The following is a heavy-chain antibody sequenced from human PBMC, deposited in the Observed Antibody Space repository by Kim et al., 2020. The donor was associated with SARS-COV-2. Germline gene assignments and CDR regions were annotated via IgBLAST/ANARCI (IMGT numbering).Heavy chain of an antibody. CDR3: AKAPGARQYYDFWSGYHSGPVGGPGYYYYGMDV. V-gene: IGHV3-43*02. J-gene: IGHJ6*02. CDR2: ISGDGGST. D-gene: IGHD3-3*01. CDR1: GFTFDDYA. Sequence: GGSLRLSCAASGFTFDDYAMHWVRQAPGKGLEWVSLISGDGGSTYYADSVKGRFTISRDNSKNSLYLQMNSLRTEDTALYYCAKAPGARQYYDFWSGYHSGPVGGPGYYYYGMDVWGQGTTVTISS.